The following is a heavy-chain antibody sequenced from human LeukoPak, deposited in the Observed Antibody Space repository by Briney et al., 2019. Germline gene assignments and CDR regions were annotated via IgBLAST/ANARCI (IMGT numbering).Heavy chain of an antibody. Sequence: GSLRLPCAVSGFTFISYAMSWVRQAPGKGLEWVSGISGSGDSTYYADSVKGRFTISRDNSKNTLYLQMNSLRAEDTAVYYCAKKSYYYGSTGYYDYWGQGTLVTVSS. CDR3: AKKSYYYGSTGYYDY. J-gene: IGHJ4*02. D-gene: IGHD3-22*01. CDR2: ISGSGDST. V-gene: IGHV3-23*01. CDR1: GFTFISYA.